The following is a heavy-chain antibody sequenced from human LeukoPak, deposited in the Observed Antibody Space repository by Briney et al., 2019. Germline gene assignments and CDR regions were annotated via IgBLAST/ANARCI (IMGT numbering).Heavy chain of an antibody. D-gene: IGHD1-26*01. CDR1: GYTFTGYY. CDR2: INPNSGGT. Sequence: ASVKVPCKASGYTFTGYYMHWVRQAPGQGLEWMGWINPNSGGTNYAQKFQGRVTMTRDTSISTAYMELSRLRSDDTAVYYCARSPDGDSGSYLKGPGSFDYWGQGTLVTVSS. V-gene: IGHV1-2*02. J-gene: IGHJ4*02. CDR3: ARSPDGDSGSYLKGPGSFDY.